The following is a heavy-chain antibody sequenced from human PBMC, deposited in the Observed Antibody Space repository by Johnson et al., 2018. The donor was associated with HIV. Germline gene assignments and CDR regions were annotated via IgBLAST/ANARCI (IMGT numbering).Heavy chain of an antibody. V-gene: IGHV3-30*02. CDR1: GFTFRDYY. Sequence: QVQLVESGGGVVRPGGSLRLSCAASGFTFRDYYMSWIRQAPGKGLEWMAFIRYDGSTKYYADSVKGRFTIYRDNSKNTLYLQMNSLRAEDTDVYYCARVGRPWLPRDAFDIWGQGTMVTVSS. CDR3: ARVGRPWLPRDAFDI. CDR2: IRYDGSTK. D-gene: IGHD6-19*01. J-gene: IGHJ3*02.